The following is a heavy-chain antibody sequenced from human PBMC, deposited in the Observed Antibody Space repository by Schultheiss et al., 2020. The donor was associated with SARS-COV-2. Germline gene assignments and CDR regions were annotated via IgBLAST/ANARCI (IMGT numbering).Heavy chain of an antibody. CDR1: GGSFSGYY. V-gene: IGHV4-34*01. D-gene: IGHD4-11*01. J-gene: IGHJ3*02. CDR2: INHSGST. CDR3: ARDSPIDYIAAFDI. Sequence: GSLRLSCAVYGGSFSGYYWSWIRQPPGKGLEWIGEINHSGSTNYNPSLKSRVTISVDTSKNQFSLKLSSVTAADTAVYYCARDSPIDYIAAFDIWGQGTMVTVSS.